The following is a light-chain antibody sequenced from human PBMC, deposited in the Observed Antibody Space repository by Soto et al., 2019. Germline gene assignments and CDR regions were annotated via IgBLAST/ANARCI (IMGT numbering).Light chain of an antibody. J-gene: IGLJ1*01. V-gene: IGLV2-14*01. CDR2: EVS. CDR3: SSYTSSTDYV. CDR1: SSDVGNYNY. Sequence: QSALTQPASVSGSPGQSITISCTGTSSDVGNYNYVSWYQQHPGKAPKLMIYEVSNRPSGVSNRFSGSKSGNTASPTISGLQAEDEADYYCSSYTSSTDYVFGAGTKVTVL.